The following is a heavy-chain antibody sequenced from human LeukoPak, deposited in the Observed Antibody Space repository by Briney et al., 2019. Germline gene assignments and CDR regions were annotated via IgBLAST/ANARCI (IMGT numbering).Heavy chain of an antibody. D-gene: IGHD3-16*01. CDR3: ARDFQGGIWASGY. V-gene: IGHV1-2*02. Sequence: ASVKVSCKTSGFTFTGYYIHWVRQAPGQGLEWMGWINPNSGGTNYAQKFQGRVTMTRDTSISTAYMELNRLTSDDTAVYSCARDFQGGIWASGYWGQGTLVTVSS. CDR1: GFTFTGYY. J-gene: IGHJ4*02. CDR2: INPNSGGT.